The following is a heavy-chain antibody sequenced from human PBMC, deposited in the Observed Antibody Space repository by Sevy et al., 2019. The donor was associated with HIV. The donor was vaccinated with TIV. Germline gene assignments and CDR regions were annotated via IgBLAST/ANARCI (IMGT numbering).Heavy chain of an antibody. D-gene: IGHD1-26*01. CDR3: ARDCNSATCLWGLDV. CDR2: IKLDGSEK. CDR1: GFTFNRYW. J-gene: IGHJ6*02. V-gene: IGHV3-7*03. Sequence: GGSLRLSCAASGFTFNRYWMSWVRQAPGKGLQWVANIKLDGSEKYYLDSVRGRFTISRDNAKNSLYLQMNSPGAEDTAVYYCARDCNSATCLWGLDVWGLGTTVTVSS.